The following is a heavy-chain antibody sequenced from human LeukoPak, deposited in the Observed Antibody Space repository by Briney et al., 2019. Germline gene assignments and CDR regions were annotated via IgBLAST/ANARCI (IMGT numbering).Heavy chain of an antibody. D-gene: IGHD3-3*01. Sequence: GRSLRLSCAASGFTFSSYAMSWVRQAPGKGLEWVSAISGSGGSTYYADSVKGRFTISRDNSKNTLYLQMNSLRAEDTAVYYCAKSWSGYYNFDYWGQGTLVTVSS. V-gene: IGHV3-23*01. CDR1: GFTFSSYA. CDR2: ISGSGGST. CDR3: AKSWSGYYNFDY. J-gene: IGHJ4*02.